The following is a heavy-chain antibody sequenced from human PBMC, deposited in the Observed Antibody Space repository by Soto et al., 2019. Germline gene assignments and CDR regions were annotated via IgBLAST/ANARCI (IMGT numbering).Heavy chain of an antibody. Sequence: QVQLVQSGAEVKKPGSSVKVSCKASGGTFGIYAITWVRQAPGQGLEWMGGIIAFSDIVNYTQKLQGRVTITKDESTNTADMDLSSLRSEDTAVYYCARSLYSSSWFHSGNSYYYYGMDVWGQGTTVTVSS. J-gene: IGHJ6*02. CDR3: ARSLYSSSWFHSGNSYYYYGMDV. CDR2: IIAFSDIV. D-gene: IGHD6-13*01. CDR1: GGTFGIYA. V-gene: IGHV1-69*05.